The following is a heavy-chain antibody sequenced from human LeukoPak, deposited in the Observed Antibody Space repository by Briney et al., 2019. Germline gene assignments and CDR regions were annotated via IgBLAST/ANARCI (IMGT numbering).Heavy chain of an antibody. Sequence: PSETLSLTCTVSGGSISSYYWSWIRQPAGKGLEWIGRIYTSGSTNYNPSLKSRVTMSVDTSKNQFSLKLSSVTAADTAVYYCARAGYSSSWYDSPYYSDYWGQGTLVTVSS. V-gene: IGHV4-4*07. CDR1: GGSISSYY. CDR3: ARAGYSSSWYDSPYYSDY. D-gene: IGHD6-13*01. CDR2: IYTSGST. J-gene: IGHJ4*02.